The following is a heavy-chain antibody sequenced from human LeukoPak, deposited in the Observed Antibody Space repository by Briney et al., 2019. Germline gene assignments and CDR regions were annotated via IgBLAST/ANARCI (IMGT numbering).Heavy chain of an antibody. J-gene: IGHJ5*02. CDR3: ARNIVVVPGAIDSVWFDP. V-gene: IGHV4-38-2*02. CDR2: IYHSGRK. CDR1: GYSISTGYY. Sequence: SETLSLTCTVSGYSISTGYYWGWIRPPPGKGREGIGRIYHSGRKYYKQSLKSRVTISVDNAKDQFSLKLTSVTAADTAVYYCARNIVVVPGAIDSVWFDPWGQGTLVTVST. D-gene: IGHD2-2*01.